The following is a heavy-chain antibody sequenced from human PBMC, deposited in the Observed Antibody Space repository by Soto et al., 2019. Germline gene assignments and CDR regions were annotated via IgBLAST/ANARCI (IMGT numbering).Heavy chain of an antibody. CDR1: GYSFTTNW. J-gene: IGHJ1*01. Sequence: PGESLKISCKGSGYSFTTNWIGWVRQMPGKGLEWMGVIYPGDSDTRYSPSFQGQVAISADKSINTAYLQWSSLKASDTAMYYCARHSGVAEDVTEWGQGTLVTSPQ. D-gene: IGHD6-13*01. V-gene: IGHV5-51*01. CDR3: ARHSGVAEDVTE. CDR2: IYPGDSDT.